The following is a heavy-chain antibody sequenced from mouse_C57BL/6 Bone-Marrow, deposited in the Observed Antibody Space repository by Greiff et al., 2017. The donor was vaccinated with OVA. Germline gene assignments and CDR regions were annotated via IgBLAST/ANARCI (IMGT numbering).Heavy chain of an antibody. V-gene: IGHV5-16*01. CDR1: GFTFSDYY. CDR2: INYDGSST. CDR3: ARAAVVAHWYFDV. Sequence: EVQLVESEGGLVQPGSSMKLSCTASGFTFSDYYMAWVRQVPEKGLEWVANINYDGSSTYYLDSLKSRFIISRDNAKNILYLQMSSLKSEDTATYYCARAAVVAHWYFDVWGTGTTVTVSS. J-gene: IGHJ1*03. D-gene: IGHD1-1*01.